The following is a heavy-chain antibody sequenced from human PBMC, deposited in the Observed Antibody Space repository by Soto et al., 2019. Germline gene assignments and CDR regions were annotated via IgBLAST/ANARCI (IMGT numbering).Heavy chain of an antibody. CDR1: GGSFSGYY. CDR2: INHSGST. CDR3: ARGYCSGVSCYYYFDY. V-gene: IGHV4-34*01. J-gene: IGHJ4*02. Sequence: PSETLSLTCAVYGGSFSGYYWNWIRQPPGKGLEWIGEINHSGSTNYNPSLKSRVTISRDNAKNSLYLQMNSLRAEDTAVYYCARGYCSGVSCYYYFDYWGQGTLVTVS. D-gene: IGHD2-15*01.